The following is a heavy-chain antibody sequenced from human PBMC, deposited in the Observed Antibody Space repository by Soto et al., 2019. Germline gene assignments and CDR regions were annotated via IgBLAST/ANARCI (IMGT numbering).Heavy chain of an antibody. CDR3: AMSAISLDV. CDR1: GFTFSRSW. Sequence: GGSLRLSCAASGFTFSRSWMTWVRKAPGKGLVWVARIKPDGRETYYVDSVKGRFSISRDNAKNYLFLQMNSLRVDDTGVYYCAMSAISLDVRGQGTTVTVSS. J-gene: IGHJ6*02. CDR2: IKPDGRET. V-gene: IGHV3-7*01. D-gene: IGHD3-3*01.